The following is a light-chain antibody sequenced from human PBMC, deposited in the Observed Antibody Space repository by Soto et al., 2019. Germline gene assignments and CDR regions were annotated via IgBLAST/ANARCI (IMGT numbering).Light chain of an antibody. V-gene: IGLV1-47*01. Sequence: QSVLTQPPSASGTPGQRVIITCSGGSSNVERNYVYWYQHLPGTAPKLLIYRDDQRPSGVPDRFSGSKSGTSATLGITGLQTGDEADYYCGTWDSSLSAVVFGGGTKVTVL. CDR3: GTWDSSLSAVV. CDR2: RDD. J-gene: IGLJ2*01. CDR1: SSNVERNY.